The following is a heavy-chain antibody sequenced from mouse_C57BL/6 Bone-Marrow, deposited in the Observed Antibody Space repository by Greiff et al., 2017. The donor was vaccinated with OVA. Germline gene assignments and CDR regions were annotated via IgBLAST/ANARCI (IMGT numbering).Heavy chain of an antibody. CDR1: GYTFTSYG. CDR2: IYPRSGNT. J-gene: IGHJ4*01. V-gene: IGHV1-81*01. CDR3: ARGNYYGSRYYYAMDY. Sequence: VKLMESGAELARPGASVKLSCKASGYTFTSYGISWVKQRTGQGLEWIGEIYPRSGNTYYNEKFKGKAPLTADKSSSTAYMELRSLTSEDSAVYFCARGNYYGSRYYYAMDYWGQGTSVTVSS. D-gene: IGHD1-1*01.